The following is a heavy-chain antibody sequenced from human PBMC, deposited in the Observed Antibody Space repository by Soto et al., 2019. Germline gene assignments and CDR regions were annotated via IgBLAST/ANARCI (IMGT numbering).Heavy chain of an antibody. Sequence: ASVKVSCKASGYTFTGYYMHWVRQAPGQGRGWMGGINTNSGGTNYAQKFQGWLTMTMDTSISTAYMALSRLRSDDTPVYYCARDGGRFLEWSKDGMDVWGQGTTVTVSS. CDR3: ARDGGRFLEWSKDGMDV. CDR1: GYTFTGYY. V-gene: IGHV1-2*04. CDR2: INTNSGGT. J-gene: IGHJ6*02. D-gene: IGHD3-3*01.